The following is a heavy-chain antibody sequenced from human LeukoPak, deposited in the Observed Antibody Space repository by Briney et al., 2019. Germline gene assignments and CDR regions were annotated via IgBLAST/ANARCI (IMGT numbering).Heavy chain of an antibody. J-gene: IGHJ6*02. D-gene: IGHD6-13*01. V-gene: IGHV1-69*01. Sequence: SVKVSCKAYGGTFSSYAISWVRQAPGQGLEWMGGIIPIFGTANYAQKFQGRVTITADESTSTAYMELSSLRSEDTAVYYCARHSIAAAVGYYYYGMDVWGQGTTVTVSS. CDR3: ARHSIAAAVGYYYYGMDV. CDR2: IIPIFGTA. CDR1: GGTFSSYA.